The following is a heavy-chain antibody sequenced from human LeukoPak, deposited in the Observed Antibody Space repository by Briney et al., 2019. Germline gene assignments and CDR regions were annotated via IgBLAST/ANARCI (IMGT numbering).Heavy chain of an antibody. CDR3: TTDVHSSGWYGY. J-gene: IGHJ4*02. Sequence: GGSLRFSCAASGITFSSYAMTWVRQAPGKGLEWVGRIKSKTDGGTIDYAAPVKGRFTISRDDSTNTLYLQMNSLKTEDTAVYYCTTDVHSSGWYGYWGQGTLVTVSS. D-gene: IGHD6-19*01. V-gene: IGHV3-15*01. CDR1: GITFSSYA. CDR2: IKSKTDGGTI.